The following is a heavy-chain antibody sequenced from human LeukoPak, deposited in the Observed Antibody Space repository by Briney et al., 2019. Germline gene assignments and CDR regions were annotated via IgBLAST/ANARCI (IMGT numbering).Heavy chain of an antibody. J-gene: IGHJ6*04. V-gene: IGHV3-48*03. CDR3: AELGITMIGGV. D-gene: IGHD3-10*02. Sequence: GGSLRLSCAASGFTFSSYEMNWVRQAPGKGLEGVSYIRSSGSTIYYADSLKGRFTISRDNAKNSLYLQMNSLRAEDTAVYYCAELGITMIGGVWGKGTTVTISS. CDR1: GFTFSSYE. CDR2: IRSSGSTI.